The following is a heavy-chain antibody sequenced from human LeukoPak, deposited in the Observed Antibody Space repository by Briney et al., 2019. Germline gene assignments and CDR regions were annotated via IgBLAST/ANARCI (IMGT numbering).Heavy chain of an antibody. CDR3: ARAELAVAGNAGLDY. Sequence: KPSETLSLTCTVSGGSISSYYWGWIRQPPGKGLEWIGTIYHSGSTYYNPSLKSRVTISVDKSKNQFSLKLSSVTAADTAVYYCARAELAVAGNAGLDYWGQGTLVTVSS. CDR1: GGSISSYY. J-gene: IGHJ4*02. V-gene: IGHV4-39*07. CDR2: IYHSGST. D-gene: IGHD6-19*01.